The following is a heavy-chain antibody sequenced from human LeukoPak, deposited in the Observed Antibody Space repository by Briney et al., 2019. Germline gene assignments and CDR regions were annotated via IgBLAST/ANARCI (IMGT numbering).Heavy chain of an antibody. CDR2: INPNSGGT. J-gene: IGHJ6*02. Sequence: PLASVKVSCKASGYSFTGYYIHWVRQAPGQGLEWMGWINPNSGGTSYVQKFQGWVTMTRDTSISTAYMELNSLRSNDTAVYYCARGEERNFYYYYDMDVWGQGTTVTVSS. D-gene: IGHD1-1*01. CDR3: ARGEERNFYYYYDMDV. V-gene: IGHV1-2*04. CDR1: GYSFTGYY.